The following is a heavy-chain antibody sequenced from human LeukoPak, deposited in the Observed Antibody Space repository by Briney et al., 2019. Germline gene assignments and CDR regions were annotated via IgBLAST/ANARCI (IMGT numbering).Heavy chain of an antibody. Sequence: SGTLSLTCAISGASISSSNWWSWVRQPPGKGVEGRGEIYHSGSTNYNPSLKSRVTLSVDKTKNQFSLKLCSVTAAHLAVYYCASSITLIVVVSRPSFWYYFDYWGQGTLVTVSS. V-gene: IGHV4-4*02. J-gene: IGHJ4*02. CDR3: ASSITLIVVVSRPSFWYYFDY. D-gene: IGHD3-22*01. CDR2: IYHSGST. CDR1: GASISSSNW.